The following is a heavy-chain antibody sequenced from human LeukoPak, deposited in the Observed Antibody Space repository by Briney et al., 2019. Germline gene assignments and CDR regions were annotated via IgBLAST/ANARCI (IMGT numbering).Heavy chain of an antibody. V-gene: IGHV1-69*13. CDR2: IIPIFGTA. J-gene: IGHJ4*02. Sequence: VASVKVSCKASGGTFSSYAISWVRQAPGQGLEWMGGIIPIFGTANYAQKFQGRVTITADESTSTAYMELSSLRSEDTAVYYCARVVNYYGSGSYYTNWGQGTLVTVSS. D-gene: IGHD3-10*01. CDR3: ARVVNYYGSGSYYTN. CDR1: GGTFSSYA.